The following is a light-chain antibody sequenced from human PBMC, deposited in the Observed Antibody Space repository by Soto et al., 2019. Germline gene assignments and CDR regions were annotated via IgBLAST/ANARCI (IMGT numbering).Light chain of an antibody. CDR3: QQYGSCPRT. V-gene: IGKV3-20*01. CDR2: GAS. CDR1: QSVSTSY. Sequence: EIVLTQSPGTLSLSPGERATLSCRASQSVSTSYLAWYQQKPGQAPSLLIYGASSRATGIPARFSGSESGTDFTLTISRLEPEDFAVYYCQQYGSCPRTFGQGTKLEIK. J-gene: IGKJ2*02.